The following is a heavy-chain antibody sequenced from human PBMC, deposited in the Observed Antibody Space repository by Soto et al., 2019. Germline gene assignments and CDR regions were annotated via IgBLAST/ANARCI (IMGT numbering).Heavy chain of an antibody. CDR2: IIPASGGA. V-gene: IGHV1-46*01. CDR3: VREFSPGLFEY. J-gene: IGHJ4*02. CDR1: GYTFTDFY. Sequence: ASVKVSCKASGYTFTDFYVHWVRHAPGQGLEWMGFIIPASGGAGYSEKFLGRMTVSRDTSTATVYMELSSLRFEDTAVYYCVREFSPGLFEYWGQGPLVNVSA.